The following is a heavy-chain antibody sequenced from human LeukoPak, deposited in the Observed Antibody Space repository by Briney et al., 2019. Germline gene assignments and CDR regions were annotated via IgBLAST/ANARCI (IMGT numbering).Heavy chain of an antibody. CDR2: ISWNSGSI. D-gene: IGHD3-10*01. CDR1: GVTFDDYA. CDR3: AKDGYGSGSFMGLFDY. J-gene: IGHJ4*02. V-gene: IGHV3-9*01. Sequence: PGRSLRLSCAASGVTFDDYAMHWVRQAPGKGLEGGSGISWNSGSIGYAHSVKRRFTISRDNAKHSLYLQMNSLRAEDTALYYCAKDGYGSGSFMGLFDYWGQGTLVTVSS.